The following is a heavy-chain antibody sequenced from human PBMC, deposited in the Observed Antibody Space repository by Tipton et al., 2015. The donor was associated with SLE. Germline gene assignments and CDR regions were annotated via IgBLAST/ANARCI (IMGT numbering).Heavy chain of an antibody. CDR3: ARALGWELTFDY. D-gene: IGHD1-26*01. CDR2: IYYSGST. V-gene: IGHV4-59*11. J-gene: IGHJ4*02. Sequence: LRLSCTVSGGSISSHYWSWIRQPPGKGLEWIGYIYYSGSTNYNPSLKSRVTISVDTSKNQFSLKLSSVTAADTAMYYCARALGWELTFDYWGQGTLVTVSS. CDR1: GGSISSHY.